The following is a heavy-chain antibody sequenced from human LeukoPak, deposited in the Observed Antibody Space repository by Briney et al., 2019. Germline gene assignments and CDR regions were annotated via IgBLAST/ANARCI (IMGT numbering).Heavy chain of an antibody. CDR1: GFTFSSYS. D-gene: IGHD2-15*01. V-gene: IGHV3-21*01. CDR2: ISGSSSYI. Sequence: GGSLRLSCAASGFTFSSYSMNWVRQAPGKGLEWVSSISGSSSYIYYADSVKGRFTISRDNAKNSLYLQMNSLRAEDTAVYYCARARSSLSGGSCCRFDPWGQGTLVTVSS. J-gene: IGHJ5*02. CDR3: ARARSSLSGGSCCRFDP.